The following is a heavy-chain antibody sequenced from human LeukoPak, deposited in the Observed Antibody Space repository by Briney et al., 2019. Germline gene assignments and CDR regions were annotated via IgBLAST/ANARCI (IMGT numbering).Heavy chain of an antibody. CDR2: IRSKANSYAT. J-gene: IGHJ5*02. CDR3: VRIPNSANFPNWFDP. Sequence: GGSLRLSCAASGFTFSGSAMHWVRQASGKGLEWVGRIRSKANSYATAYAASVKGRFTISRDDSKNTAYLQMNSLKTEDTAVYYCVRIPNSANFPNWFDPWGQGTLVTVSS. D-gene: IGHD4/OR15-4a*01. V-gene: IGHV3-73*01. CDR1: GFTFSGSA.